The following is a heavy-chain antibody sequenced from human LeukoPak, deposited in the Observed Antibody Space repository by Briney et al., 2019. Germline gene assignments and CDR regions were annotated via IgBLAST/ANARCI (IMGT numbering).Heavy chain of an antibody. J-gene: IGHJ4*02. D-gene: IGHD3-22*01. CDR1: GYTFTSYG. CDR2: ISAYNGNT. CDR3: ARDQGYYDSSGYELQIDY. Sequence: ASVKVSCKASGYTFTSYGISRVRRAPGQGLEWMGWISAYNGNTNYAQKLQGRVTMTTDTSTSTAYMELRSLRSDDTAVYYCARDQGYYDSSGYELQIDYWGQGTLVTVSS. V-gene: IGHV1-18*01.